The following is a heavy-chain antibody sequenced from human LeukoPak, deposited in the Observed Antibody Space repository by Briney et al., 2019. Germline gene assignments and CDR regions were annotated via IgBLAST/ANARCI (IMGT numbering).Heavy chain of an antibody. D-gene: IGHD4-17*01. Sequence: ASVKVSCKASGYTFTGYYMHWVRQAPGQGLGWMGWINPNSGGTNYAQKFQGWVTMTRDTSISTAYMELSRLRSDDTAVYYCARGYGDYGAEYFQHWGQGTLVTVSS. CDR1: GYTFTGYY. J-gene: IGHJ1*01. CDR3: ARGYGDYGAEYFQH. V-gene: IGHV1-2*04. CDR2: INPNSGGT.